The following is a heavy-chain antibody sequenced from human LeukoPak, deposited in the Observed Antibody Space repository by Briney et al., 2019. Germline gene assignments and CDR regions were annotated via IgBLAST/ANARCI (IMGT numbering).Heavy chain of an antibody. J-gene: IGHJ4*02. Sequence: GESLKISXKGSGYSFTSYWIGWVRPMPGKGLEWMGIIYPGDSDTIYSPSFLGQVTISADKSISTAYLQWSSLKGSDTAMYYCARLLWLQQFPGFDYWGQGTLVTVSS. V-gene: IGHV5-51*01. CDR3: ARLLWLQQFPGFDY. D-gene: IGHD5-24*01. CDR2: IYPGDSDT. CDR1: GYSFTSYW.